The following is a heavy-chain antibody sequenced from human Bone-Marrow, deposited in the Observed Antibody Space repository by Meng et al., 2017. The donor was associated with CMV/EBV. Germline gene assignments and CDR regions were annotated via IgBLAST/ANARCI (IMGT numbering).Heavy chain of an antibody. J-gene: IGHJ4*02. CDR1: GGTFSSYA. CDR3: ARGGGYSYGLY. D-gene: IGHD5-18*01. V-gene: IGHV1-69*05. CDR2: IIPIFGTA. Sequence: GKASGGTFSSYAISWVRQGPGQGLEWMGGIIPIFGTANYAQKFQGRVTITTDESTSTAYMELSSLRSEDTAVYYCARGGGYSYGLYWGQGTLVTVSS.